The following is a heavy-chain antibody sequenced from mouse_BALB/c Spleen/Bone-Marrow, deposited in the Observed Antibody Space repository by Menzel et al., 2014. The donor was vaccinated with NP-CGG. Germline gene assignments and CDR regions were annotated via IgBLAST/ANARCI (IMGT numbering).Heavy chain of an antibody. Sequence: VQLQQSGPELVKPGASVKISCKTSGYTFTEYTMHWVKQSHGHSLEWIGGIIPNNGDTIYNQKFKGKATLTVDKSSSTAYMERRRLTAEDSEVCYCARRDYDYPFDYWGQGTMVPVSA. D-gene: IGHD2-4*01. J-gene: IGHJ3*01. CDR3: ARRDYDYPFDY. CDR1: GYTFTEYT. CDR2: IIPNNGDT. V-gene: IGHV1-18*01.